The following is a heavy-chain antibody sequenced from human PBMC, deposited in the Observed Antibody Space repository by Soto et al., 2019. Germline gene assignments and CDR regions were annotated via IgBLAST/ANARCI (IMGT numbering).Heavy chain of an antibody. CDR2: IYSTGTT. CDR1: GFTVGNNY. V-gene: IGHV3-53*01. Sequence: EVQLVESGGGLIQPGGSLKLSCAASGFTVGNNYMSWVRQAPGKGLEWVSLIYSTGTTKYADSVKGRFTVSRDNAKNTLYLKMNSLRAEDTAVYYCAKDVRGSGSHYNSFGYWGQGTLVTVS. J-gene: IGHJ4*02. D-gene: IGHD3-10*01. CDR3: AKDVRGSGSHYNSFGY.